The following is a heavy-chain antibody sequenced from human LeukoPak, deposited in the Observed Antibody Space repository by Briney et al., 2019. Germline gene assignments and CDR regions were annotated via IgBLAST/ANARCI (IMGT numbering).Heavy chain of an antibody. CDR2: IKQDGSEK. Sequence: LGGSLRLSCAASGFTFTTYWMSWVRQAPGKGLEWVANIKQDGSEKYYVDSVKGRFATSRDNAKNSLFLQMNALSVEDTAVYYCAKDSLLTVVSPVAASWGQGIQVTVSS. D-gene: IGHD4-23*01. CDR1: GFTFTTYW. CDR3: AKDSLLTVVSPVAAS. J-gene: IGHJ5*02. V-gene: IGHV3-7*01.